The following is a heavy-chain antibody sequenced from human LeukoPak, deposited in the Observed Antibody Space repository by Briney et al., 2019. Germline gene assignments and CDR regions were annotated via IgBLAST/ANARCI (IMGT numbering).Heavy chain of an antibody. CDR3: ARASSISKIKRAGTINCFDP. D-gene: IGHD1-14*01. V-gene: IGHV1-18*01. CDR1: GYTFTSYG. J-gene: IGHJ5*02. Sequence: ASVKVSCKASGYTFTSYGISWVRQAPGQGLEWMGWISAYNGNTNYAQKLQGRVTMTTDTSTSTAYMELRSLRSDDTAVYYCARASSISKIKRAGTINCFDPWGQGTLVTVSS. CDR2: ISAYNGNT.